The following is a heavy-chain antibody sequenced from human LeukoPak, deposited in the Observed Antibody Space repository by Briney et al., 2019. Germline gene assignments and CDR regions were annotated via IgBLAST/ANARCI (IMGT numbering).Heavy chain of an antibody. Sequence: GGSLRLSCATSGFTFSNYGMNWVRHAPGKGLEWVSGIIPSGVTTYYADSVKGRFAISRDNSKNTVYLQMNSLRAEDTAVYYCARTHYERSGYFPDAFDTWGQGTMVTVSS. CDR2: IIPSGVTT. V-gene: IGHV3-23*01. J-gene: IGHJ3*02. D-gene: IGHD3-22*01. CDR1: GFTFSNYG. CDR3: ARTHYERSGYFPDAFDT.